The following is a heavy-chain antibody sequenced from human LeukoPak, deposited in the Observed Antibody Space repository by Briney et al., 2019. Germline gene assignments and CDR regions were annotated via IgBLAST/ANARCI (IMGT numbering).Heavy chain of an antibody. V-gene: IGHV4-39*01. D-gene: IGHD3-3*01. CDR1: GGSISGNNHY. CDR2: IYFSGTT. CDR3: MTHLESQKGYYFDF. J-gene: IGHJ4*02. Sequence: SETLSLTCTVSGGSISGNNHYWGWIRQPPGMGLEWIGTIYFSGTTHYNPSLKSRVTISVDTSKDQFSLKLSSVTATDTAVYFCMTHLESQKGYYFDFWGQGAMVTVSS.